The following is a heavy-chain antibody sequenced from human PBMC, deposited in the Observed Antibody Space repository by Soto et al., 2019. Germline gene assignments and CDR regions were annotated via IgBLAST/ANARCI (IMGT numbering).Heavy chain of an antibody. CDR3: AKGPGDIVYGMDV. J-gene: IGHJ6*02. D-gene: IGHD2-15*01. V-gene: IGHV3-30*18. Sequence: QVQLVESGGGVVQPGRSLRLSCAASGFTFSSYGMHWVRQAPGKGLEWVAVISYDGSNKYYADSVKGRFTISRDNSKNPLYLQMNSLRAEDTAVYYCAKGPGDIVYGMDVWCQGTRVTVSS. CDR2: ISYDGSNK. CDR1: GFTFSSYG.